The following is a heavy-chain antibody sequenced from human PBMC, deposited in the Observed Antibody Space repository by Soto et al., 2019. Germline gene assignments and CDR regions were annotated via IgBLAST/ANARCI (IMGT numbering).Heavy chain of an antibody. CDR3: ARVDYYYYYGMDV. Sequence: EVQLVESGGGLVQPGGSLRLSCAASGFTFSSYWMSWVRQAPGKGLEWVANIKQDGSEKYYVDSVKGRFTISRDNAKNSLYLQMNSLSAEDTAVYYCARVDYYYYYGMDVWGQGTTVTVSS. CDR2: IKQDGSEK. CDR1: GFTFSSYW. J-gene: IGHJ6*02. V-gene: IGHV3-7*01.